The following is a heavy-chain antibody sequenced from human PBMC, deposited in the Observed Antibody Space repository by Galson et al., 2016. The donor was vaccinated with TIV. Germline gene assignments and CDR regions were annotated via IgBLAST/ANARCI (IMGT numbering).Heavy chain of an antibody. V-gene: IGHV3-30*18. D-gene: IGHD4-17*01. CDR3: AKDPRIYGDYLLAYFDY. Sequence: SLRLSCAASGFTFSSHGIHWVRQAPGKGLEWVAVISYDEKYKHYADSVKGRFTISRDNSKNMVYLQMNSLRPEDTAVYFCAKDPRIYGDYLLAYFDYWARESWSPSPQ. J-gene: IGHJ4*02. CDR2: ISYDEKYK. CDR1: GFTFSSHG.